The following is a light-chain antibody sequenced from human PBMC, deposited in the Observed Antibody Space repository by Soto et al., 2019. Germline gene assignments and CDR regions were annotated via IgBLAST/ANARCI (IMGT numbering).Light chain of an antibody. CDR1: QDITNS. V-gene: IGKV1-5*02. CDR3: QQYNSYS. Sequence: DIQMTHSPSSLSASVVDRVTIICQASQDITNSLNWYQQKPGKAPNLLIYHASTLESGVPSRFSGSGSGTEFTLTISSLQPDDFATYYCQQYNSYSFGQGTKVDI. CDR2: HAS. J-gene: IGKJ1*01.